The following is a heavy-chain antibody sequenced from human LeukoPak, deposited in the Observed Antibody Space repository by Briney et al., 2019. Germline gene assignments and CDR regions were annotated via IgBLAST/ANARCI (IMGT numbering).Heavy chain of an antibody. J-gene: IGHJ5*02. CDR2: IIPIFGTA. D-gene: IGHD3-10*01. CDR1: GGTFSGYA. Sequence: SSVKVSCKASGGTFSGYAISWVRQAPGQGLEWMGGIIPIFGTANYAQKFQGRVTITADESTSTAYMELSSLRSEDTAVYYCARGQGDGSGNWFDPWGQGTLVTVSS. V-gene: IGHV1-69*01. CDR3: ARGQGDGSGNWFDP.